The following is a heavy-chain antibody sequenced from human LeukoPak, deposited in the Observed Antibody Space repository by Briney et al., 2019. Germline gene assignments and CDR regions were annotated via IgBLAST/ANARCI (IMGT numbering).Heavy chain of an antibody. CDR1: GGTFSSYA. V-gene: IGHV1-69*01. CDR3: ARDLRTLWDIVVVPAAA. D-gene: IGHD2-2*01. J-gene: IGHJ5*02. CDR2: IIPIFGTA. Sequence: VKVSCKASGGTFSSYAISWVRQAPGQGLEWMGGIIPIFGTANYAQKFQGRVTITEDESTSTAYMELSSLRSEDTAVYYCARDLRTLWDIVVVPAAAWGQGTLVTVSS.